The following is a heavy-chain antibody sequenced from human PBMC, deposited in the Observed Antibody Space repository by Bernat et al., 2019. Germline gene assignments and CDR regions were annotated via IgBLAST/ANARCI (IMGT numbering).Heavy chain of an antibody. J-gene: IGHJ3*02. D-gene: IGHD2-2*01. Sequence: QVQLQESGPGLVKPSQTLSLTCTVSGGSISSGGYYWSWIRQHPGKGPEWIGYIYYSGSTYYNPSLKSRVTISVDTSKNQFSLKLSSVTAADTAVYYCARDRRLVPAAIGAFDNWGQGTMVTVSS. CDR1: GGSISSGGYY. V-gene: IGHV4-31*03. CDR2: IYYSGST. CDR3: ARDRRLVPAAIGAFDN.